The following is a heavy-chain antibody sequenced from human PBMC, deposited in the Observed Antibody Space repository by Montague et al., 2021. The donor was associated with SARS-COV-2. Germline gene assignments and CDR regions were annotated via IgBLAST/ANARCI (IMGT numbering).Heavy chain of an antibody. CDR2: IYYSGST. CDR3: ACYVDRSGWLNPRGSGTFDY. J-gene: IGHJ4*02. Sequence: TLSLTCTVSGGSISSGGYYWSWIRQHPGKGLEWIRYIYYSGSTYYNPSLKSRITISVDTSKNQFSLKLSSVTAADTAVYYCACYVDRSGWLNPRGSGTFDYWGQGTLVTVSS. D-gene: IGHD6-19*01. CDR1: GGSISSGGYY. V-gene: IGHV4-31*03.